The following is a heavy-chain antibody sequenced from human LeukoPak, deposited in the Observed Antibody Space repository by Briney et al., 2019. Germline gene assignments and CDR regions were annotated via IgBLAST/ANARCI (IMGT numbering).Heavy chain of an antibody. V-gene: IGHV1-18*01. D-gene: IGHD2-2*01. Sequence: ASVKFSCKASGYTFTSYGISWVRQAPGQGLEWMGWTSAYNGNTNYAQKLQGRVTMTTDTSTSTAYMELRSLRSDDTAVYYCARHRWYQPARYWGQGTLVTVSS. CDR3: ARHRWYQPARY. CDR1: GYTFTSYG. J-gene: IGHJ4*02. CDR2: TSAYNGNT.